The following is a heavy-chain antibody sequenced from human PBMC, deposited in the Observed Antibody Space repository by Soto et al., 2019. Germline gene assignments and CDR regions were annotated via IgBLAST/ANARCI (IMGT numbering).Heavy chain of an antibody. Sequence: QVQLVQSGAEVKKPGASVKVSCKASGYTFTSYDINWVRQATGQGLEWMGWMNPNSGNTGYAQKFQGRVSMTRNTSMSTAYMELGSLRSADTAVYYWARERAAAGTGWFDPWGQGTLVTVSS. CDR3: ARERAAAGTGWFDP. CDR2: MNPNSGNT. CDR1: GYTFTSYD. V-gene: IGHV1-8*01. D-gene: IGHD6-13*01. J-gene: IGHJ5*02.